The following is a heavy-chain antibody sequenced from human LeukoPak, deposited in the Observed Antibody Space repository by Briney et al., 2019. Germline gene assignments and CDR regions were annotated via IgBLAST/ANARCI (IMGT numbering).Heavy chain of an antibody. D-gene: IGHD2-2*02. Sequence: ASVKVSCKASGGTFSSYAISWVRQAPGQGLEWMGGIIPIFGTANYAQKFQGRVTITADESTSTAYMEPSSLRSEDTAVYYCARPLLYTQDAFDIWGQGTMVTVSS. V-gene: IGHV1-69*13. CDR3: ARPLLYTQDAFDI. CDR1: GGTFSSYA. J-gene: IGHJ3*02. CDR2: IIPIFGTA.